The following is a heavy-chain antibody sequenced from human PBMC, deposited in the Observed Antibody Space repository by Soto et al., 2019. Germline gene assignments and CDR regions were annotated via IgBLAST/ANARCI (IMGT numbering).Heavy chain of an antibody. V-gene: IGHV3-30-3*01. CDR1: GFTFSSYA. CDR2: ISYDGSNK. CDR3: ARERGYTVSPDFDY. J-gene: IGHJ4*02. Sequence: QVQLVESGGGVVQPGRSLRLSCAASGFTFSSYAMHWVRQAPGKGLEWVAVISYDGSNKYYADSVKGRFTISRDNSKNTLYLQMYSLRAEDTAVYYCARERGYTVSPDFDYWGQGTLVTVSS. D-gene: IGHD5-18*01.